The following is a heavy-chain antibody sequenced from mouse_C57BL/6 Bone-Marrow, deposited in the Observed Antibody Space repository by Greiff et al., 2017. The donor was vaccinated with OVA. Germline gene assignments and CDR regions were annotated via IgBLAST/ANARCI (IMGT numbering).Heavy chain of an antibody. Sequence: VQLVESGAELARPGASVKLSCKASGYTFTSYGISWVKQRTGQGLEWIGEIYPRSGNTYYNEKFKGKATLTADKSSSTAYMELRSLTSEDSAVYFCARRLRLRCAYWGQGTLVTVSA. CDR3: ARRLRLRCAY. CDR2: IYPRSGNT. CDR1: GYTFTSYG. V-gene: IGHV1-81*01. D-gene: IGHD2-4*01. J-gene: IGHJ3*01.